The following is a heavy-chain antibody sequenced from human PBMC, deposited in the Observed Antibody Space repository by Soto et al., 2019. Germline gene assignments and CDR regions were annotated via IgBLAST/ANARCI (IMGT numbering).Heavy chain of an antibody. Sequence: QVQLVQSGAEVKKPGASVKVSCKASGYTFTGYYMHWVRQAPGQGLEWMGWINPNSGGTNYAQKILVWVSMTRDTSISTAYTELSRLRSDDTAVYYCAIDRRSGSSSSLWYFDYWGQGTLVTVSS. CDR2: INPNSGGT. V-gene: IGHV1-2*04. J-gene: IGHJ4*02. D-gene: IGHD6-6*01. CDR3: AIDRRSGSSSSLWYFDY. CDR1: GYTFTGYY.